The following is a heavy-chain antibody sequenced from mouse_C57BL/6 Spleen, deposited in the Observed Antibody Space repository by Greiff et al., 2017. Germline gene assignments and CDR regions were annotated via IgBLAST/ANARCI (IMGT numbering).Heavy chain of an antibody. J-gene: IGHJ4*01. CDR2: FHPYNDDT. Sequence: QVQLQQSGAELVKPGASVKMSCKASGYTFTTYPIEWMKQNHGKSLEWIGNFHPYNDDTKYNEKFKGKATLTVEKSSSTAYLQLSRFTSDDSAVYYCAIITTELEGYYAMDYWGQGTSVTVSS. CDR3: AIITTELEGYYAMDY. V-gene: IGHV1-47*01. D-gene: IGHD1-1*01. CDR1: GYTFTTYP.